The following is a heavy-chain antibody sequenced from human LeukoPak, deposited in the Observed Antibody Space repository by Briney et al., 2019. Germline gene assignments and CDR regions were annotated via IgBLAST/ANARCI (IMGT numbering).Heavy chain of an antibody. D-gene: IGHD3-22*01. J-gene: IGHJ3*02. V-gene: IGHV1-2*02. Sequence: ASVKVSCKASGYTFTGYYIHWVRQAPGQGLEWMGWINPNSGGTNYAQKFQGRVTMTRDTSISTAYMELSRLRSDDTAVYYCARVDGIYYDSSGYPGDAFDIWGQGTMVTVSS. CDR2: INPNSGGT. CDR3: ARVDGIYYDSSGYPGDAFDI. CDR1: GYTFTGYY.